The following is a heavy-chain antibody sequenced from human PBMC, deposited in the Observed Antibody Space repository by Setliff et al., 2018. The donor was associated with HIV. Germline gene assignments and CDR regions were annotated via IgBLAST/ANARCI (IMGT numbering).Heavy chain of an antibody. J-gene: IGHJ3*02. CDR2: INRSGGT. Sequence: SETLSLTCAVYGGSFSGYSWSWLRKPPGKGLEWIGEINRSGGTNYHPSLKGRVTISVDTSKNQVSLRLSPVTAADTAVYYCARGHLHDTSGYYLRGFDIWGQGTMVTVSS. CDR1: GGSFSGYS. V-gene: IGHV4-34*01. D-gene: IGHD3-22*01. CDR3: ARGHLHDTSGYYLRGFDI.